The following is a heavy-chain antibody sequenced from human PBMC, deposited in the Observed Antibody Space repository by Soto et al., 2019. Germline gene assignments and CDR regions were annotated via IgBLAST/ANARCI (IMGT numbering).Heavy chain of an antibody. CDR2: IIPIFGTA. Sequence: ASVKVSCKASGGTFSSYAISWVRQAPGQGLEWMGGIIPIFGTANYAQKFQGRVTITADESTSTAYMELSSLRSEDTAVYYCASTYGSDHRDAFDIWGQGTMVTVSS. CDR3: ASTYGSDHRDAFDI. CDR1: GGTFSSYA. D-gene: IGHD3-10*01. V-gene: IGHV1-69*13. J-gene: IGHJ3*02.